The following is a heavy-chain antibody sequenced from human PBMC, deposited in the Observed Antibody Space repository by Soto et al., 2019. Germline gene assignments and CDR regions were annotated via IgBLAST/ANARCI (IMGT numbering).Heavy chain of an antibody. Sequence: SETLSLTCAVSGGSISSSNWWSWVRQPPGKGLEWIGEIYHSGSTNYNPSLKSRVTISVDTSKNQFSLKLSSVTAADTAVYYCARHDVSYGQYNWFDPWGQGTLVTVSS. CDR2: IYHSGST. CDR1: GGSISSSNW. CDR3: ARHDVSYGQYNWFDP. V-gene: IGHV4-4*02. D-gene: IGHD5-18*01. J-gene: IGHJ5*02.